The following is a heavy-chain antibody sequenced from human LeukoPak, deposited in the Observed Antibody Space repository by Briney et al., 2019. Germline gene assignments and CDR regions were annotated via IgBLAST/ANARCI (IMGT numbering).Heavy chain of an antibody. Sequence: GGSLRLSCAASGFTFSSYGMHWVRQAPGKGLEWVAVMWYDGTNKYYADSVKGRFTISRDSSKNTLYLQMNSLRAEDTAIYYCARAAYDNSGYLTLWGQGTLVTVSS. V-gene: IGHV3-33*01. CDR3: ARAAYDNSGYLTL. CDR2: MWYDGTNK. CDR1: GFTFSSYG. D-gene: IGHD3-22*01. J-gene: IGHJ4*02.